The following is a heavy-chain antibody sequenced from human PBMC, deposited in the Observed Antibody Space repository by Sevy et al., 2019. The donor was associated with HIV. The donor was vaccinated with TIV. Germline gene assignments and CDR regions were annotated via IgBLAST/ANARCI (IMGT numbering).Heavy chain of an antibody. CDR3: ARSQHFSGDYADYAFDV. V-gene: IGHV4-39*01. J-gene: IGHJ3*01. Sequence: SETLSLTCSVSGGSVSNPNYYWGWIRQPPGKGLEWIGSIYYSGATSYNPSLESRVTTSVDTSNNQFSLILTSVTAADTAVYYCARSQHFSGDYADYAFDVWGQGTMVTVSS. D-gene: IGHD4-17*01. CDR2: IYYSGAT. CDR1: GGSVSNPNYY.